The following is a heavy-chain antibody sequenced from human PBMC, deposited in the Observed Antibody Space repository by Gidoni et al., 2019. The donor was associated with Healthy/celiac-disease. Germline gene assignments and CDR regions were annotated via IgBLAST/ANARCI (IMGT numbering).Heavy chain of an antibody. CDR3: AKSGRYCSGGSCYSDAFDI. D-gene: IGHD2-15*01. Sequence: EVQLLESGGGLVQPGGSLRLSCAASGFTFSSYAMSWVRQAPGKGLKWVSAISGSGGSTYYADSVKGRFTISRDNSKNTLYLQMNSLRAEDTAVYYCAKSGRYCSGGSCYSDAFDIWGQGTMVTVSS. J-gene: IGHJ3*02. CDR1: GFTFSSYA. V-gene: IGHV3-23*01. CDR2: ISGSGGST.